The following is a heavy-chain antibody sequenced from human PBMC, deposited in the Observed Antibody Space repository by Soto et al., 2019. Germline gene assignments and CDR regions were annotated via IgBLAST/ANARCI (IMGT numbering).Heavy chain of an antibody. CDR1: GGNSNSYS. J-gene: IGHJ4*02. CDR3: ARDWRQMSRGGFFDY. CDR2: IVPLSGTP. V-gene: IGHV1-69*06. Sequence: QVRLVQSGAEVKKPGSSVKLSCKVSGGNSNSYSIAWVRQAPGQGLQWLGTIVPLSGTPNHAQQLQARVTISADTSTNTAYLGLSSLRSEDTAIYYCARDWRQMSRGGFFDYWGQGSLVTISS. D-gene: IGHD3-16*01.